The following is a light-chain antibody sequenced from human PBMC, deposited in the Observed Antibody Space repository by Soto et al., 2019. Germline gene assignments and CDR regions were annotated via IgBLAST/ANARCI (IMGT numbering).Light chain of an antibody. CDR3: QQRSNWPPIT. CDR1: QSISSN. V-gene: IGKV3-11*01. Sequence: ETVMTQSPATLSVSPGERATLSCRASQSISSNLAWYQQKPGQAPRLLIYDASNRATGIPARFSGSGSGTDFTLTISSLEPEDFAVYYCQQRSNWPPITFGQGTRLEI. CDR2: DAS. J-gene: IGKJ5*01.